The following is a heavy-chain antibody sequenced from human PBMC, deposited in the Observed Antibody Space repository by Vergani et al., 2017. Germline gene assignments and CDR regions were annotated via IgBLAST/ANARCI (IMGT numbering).Heavy chain of an antibody. CDR3: AKDAYYDSSGYYPWAFDI. Sequence: VQLVESGGGVVQPGRSLRLSCAASGFTFDDYAMHWVRQAPGKGLEWVSGISWNSGSIGYADSVKGRFTISRDNSKNTLYLQMNSLRAEDTAVYYCAKDAYYDSSGYYPWAFDIWGQGTMVTVSS. V-gene: IGHV3-9*01. D-gene: IGHD3-22*01. J-gene: IGHJ3*02. CDR1: GFTFDDYA. CDR2: ISWNSGSI.